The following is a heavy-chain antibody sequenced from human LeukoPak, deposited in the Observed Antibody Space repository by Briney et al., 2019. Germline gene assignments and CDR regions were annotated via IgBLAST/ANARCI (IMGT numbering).Heavy chain of an antibody. J-gene: IGHJ4*02. CDR3: ARVWDYYGSGSYLVY. D-gene: IGHD3-10*01. Sequence: ASVKVSCKASGYTFTGYYMHWVRQAPGQGLEWMGWINPNSGGTNYAQKFQGRVTMTRDTSISTAYMELSRLRSDDTAVYYCARVWDYYGSGSYLVYWGQETLVTVSS. CDR2: INPNSGGT. V-gene: IGHV1-2*02. CDR1: GYTFTGYY.